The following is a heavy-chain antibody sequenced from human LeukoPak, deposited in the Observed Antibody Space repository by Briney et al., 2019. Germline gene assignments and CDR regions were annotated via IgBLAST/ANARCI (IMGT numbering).Heavy chain of an antibody. J-gene: IGHJ2*01. D-gene: IGHD4-17*01. CDR3: ARHRKWDCGALRGFFDL. CDR2: VHYSGST. CDR1: GDSSSSRSYF. V-gene: IGHV4-39*01. Sequence: SETLSLTCNVSGDSSSSRSYFWAWIRKPPGTRLEWIGSVHYSGSTYYNPSLKTRVTILDTSKDQFSLRLTSVTAADTAVYYCARHRKWDCGALRGFFDLWGRGTQVTVSS.